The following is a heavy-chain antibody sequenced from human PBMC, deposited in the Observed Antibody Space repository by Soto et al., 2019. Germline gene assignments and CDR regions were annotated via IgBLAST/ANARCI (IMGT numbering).Heavy chain of an antibody. CDR2: ISSNSAAT. D-gene: IGHD1-1*01. Sequence: GGSLSLSCVASGFSFSTSATGWVRQAPGKGLEWVSLISSNSAATYYTDSVKGRFTTSRDNSKNTLYLQMTSLRAKNTAIYNCATQDVRGATGTTWGQGTLVTVSS. V-gene: IGHV3-23*01. CDR3: ATQDVRGATGTT. CDR1: GFSFSTSA. J-gene: IGHJ4*02.